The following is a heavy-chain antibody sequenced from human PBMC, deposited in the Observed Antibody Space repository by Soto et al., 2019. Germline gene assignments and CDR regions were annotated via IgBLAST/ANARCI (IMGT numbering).Heavy chain of an antibody. Sequence: EVQLLESGGVLVQPGGSLRLSCSASGFTFISYAMSWVRQAPGKGLEWVSAISGSGGSKYYADSVKGRLTISRDNSKNTLYLQMNSLRAEDTAVYYCANDRSGWYHLFDCWGQGTLVTVSS. CDR1: GFTFISYA. D-gene: IGHD6-19*01. J-gene: IGHJ4*02. CDR2: ISGSGGSK. CDR3: ANDRSGWYHLFDC. V-gene: IGHV3-23*01.